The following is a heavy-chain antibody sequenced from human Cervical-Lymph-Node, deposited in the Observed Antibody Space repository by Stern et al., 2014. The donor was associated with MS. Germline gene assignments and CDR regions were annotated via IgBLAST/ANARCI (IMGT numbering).Heavy chain of an antibody. J-gene: IGHJ4*02. D-gene: IGHD3-22*01. CDR2: INYRRNP. CDR3: ARAFSDYHDSTPGY. V-gene: IGHV4-59*01. Sequence: QVQLQESGPGLVKPSATLSLTCTVSYDSISSYYWTWLRQPPGKGLEWIGYINYRRNPNYNPALKSRVTISVDASKNQFSLKLTSVTAADTAVYYCARAFSDYHDSTPGYWGQGTLVTVSS. CDR1: YDSISSYY.